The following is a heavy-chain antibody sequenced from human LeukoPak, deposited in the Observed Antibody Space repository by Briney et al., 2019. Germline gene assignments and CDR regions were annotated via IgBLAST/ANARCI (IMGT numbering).Heavy chain of an antibody. J-gene: IGHJ4*02. CDR2: VFYSGNT. V-gene: IGHV4-59*08. CDR1: GGSISSYY. CDR3: ARQSSSSWPYFDY. D-gene: IGHD6-13*01. Sequence: SEALSLTCTVSGGSISSYYWSWIRQPPGKGLEWIGYVFYSGNTNYSPSLNSRVTISVDTSQNQFSLKLSSVTAADTAVYYCARQSSSSWPYFDYWGQGTLVTVSS.